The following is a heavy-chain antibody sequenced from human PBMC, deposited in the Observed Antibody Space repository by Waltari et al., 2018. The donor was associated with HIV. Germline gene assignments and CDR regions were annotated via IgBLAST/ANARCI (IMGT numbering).Heavy chain of an antibody. V-gene: IGHV4-39*01. CDR1: GGSIISNVYY. CDR3: APRDDGDYQFDY. CDR2: VYYSGPT. D-gene: IGHD4-17*01. Sequence: QLQLQESGPGLVKPSETLSLTCTVSGGSIISNVYYWGWIRQPPGRGLAWVGSVYYSGPTYYTPPLKRRLTISVDTSKNQFYLRLRSVTAADTAVYYCAPRDDGDYQFDYWGRGTLVTVSS. J-gene: IGHJ4*02.